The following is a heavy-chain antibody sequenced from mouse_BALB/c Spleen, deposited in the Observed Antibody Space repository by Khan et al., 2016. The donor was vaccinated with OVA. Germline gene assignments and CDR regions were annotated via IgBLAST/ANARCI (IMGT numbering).Heavy chain of an antibody. Sequence: QVQLKESGAELAKPGASVKMSCNASDYTFINYWLLWVKQRPGQGLEWIGYINPSTGYTEYNQNFKDKATLTADKSSSTAYMQLSSLTSEEAAVYYCARRGLRWDFDYWGQGTTLTVSS. CDR1: DYTFINYW. J-gene: IGHJ2*01. V-gene: IGHV1-7*01. CDR3: ARRGLRWDFDY. D-gene: IGHD1-1*01. CDR2: INPSTGYT.